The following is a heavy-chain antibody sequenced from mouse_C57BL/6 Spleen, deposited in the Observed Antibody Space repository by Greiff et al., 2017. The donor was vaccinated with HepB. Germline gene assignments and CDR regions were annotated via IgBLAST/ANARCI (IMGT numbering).Heavy chain of an antibody. Sequence: DVMLVESGGDLVKPGGSLKLSCAASGFTFSSYGMSWVRQTPDKRLEWVATISSGGSYTYYPDSVKGRFTISRDNAKNTLYLQMSSLKSEDTAMYYCARQETAYYFDYWGQGTTLTVSS. J-gene: IGHJ2*01. CDR1: GFTFSSYG. D-gene: IGHD3-2*01. CDR3: ARQETAYYFDY. CDR2: ISSGGSYT. V-gene: IGHV5-6*02.